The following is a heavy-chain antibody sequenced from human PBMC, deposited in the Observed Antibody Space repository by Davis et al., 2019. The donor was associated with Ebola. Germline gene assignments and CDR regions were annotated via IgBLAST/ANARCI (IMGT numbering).Heavy chain of an antibody. D-gene: IGHD3-22*01. V-gene: IGHV3-7*03. CDR1: GFTFSNYW. Sequence: GESLKISCAASGFTFSNYWMSWVRQAPGKGLDWVANIKHDGSETYYVDSVKGRFTISRDNAKNSLYLQMNSLRAEDTAVYYCARIYYFDSSGYSNMGYWGQGTLVTVSS. CDR3: ARIYYFDSSGYSNMGY. CDR2: IKHDGSET. J-gene: IGHJ4*02.